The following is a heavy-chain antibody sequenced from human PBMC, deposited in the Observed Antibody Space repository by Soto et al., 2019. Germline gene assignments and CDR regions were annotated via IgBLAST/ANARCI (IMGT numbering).Heavy chain of an antibody. V-gene: IGHV3-53*01. CDR3: TRDLPGYGSSWPRE. D-gene: IGHD6-13*01. J-gene: IGHJ4*02. Sequence: TGGSLRLSCAASGFTVGNNYMSWVRQAPGKGLEWVSVIFSGGSTYYADSVQGRFTISRDNSKNTLYLQMNSLRAEDTAIYYCTRDLPGYGSSWPREWGQGTLVTVSS. CDR1: GFTVGNNY. CDR2: IFSGGST.